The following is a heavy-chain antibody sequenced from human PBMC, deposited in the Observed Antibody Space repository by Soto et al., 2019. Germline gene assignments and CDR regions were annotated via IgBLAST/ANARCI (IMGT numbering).Heavy chain of an antibody. CDR2: IIPIFGTA. Sequence: SVKVSCKASGGTFSSYAISWVRQAPGQGLEWMGGIIPIFGTANYAQKFQGRVTITADESTSTAYMELSSLRSEDTAVYYCARELRLGLTEWLLESYYYYYGMDVWGQGTTVTVSS. V-gene: IGHV1-69*13. CDR1: GGTFSSYA. J-gene: IGHJ6*02. CDR3: ARELRLGLTEWLLESYYYYYGMDV. D-gene: IGHD3-3*01.